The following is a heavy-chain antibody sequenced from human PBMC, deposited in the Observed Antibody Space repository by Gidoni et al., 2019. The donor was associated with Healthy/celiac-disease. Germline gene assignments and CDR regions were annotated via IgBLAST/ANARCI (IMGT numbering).Heavy chain of an antibody. CDR1: GLTFSSYA. J-gene: IGHJ4*02. V-gene: IGHV3-30-3*01. CDR2: ISYDGSNK. Sequence: QVQLVASGGGVVPPGGSLRLSCAASGLTFSSYAMHWVRQAPGKGLEWVAVISYDGSNKYYADSVKGRFTISRDNSKNTLYLQMNSLRAEDTAVYYCARSAGGAYSSGWSEFDYWGQGTLVTVSS. CDR3: ARSAGGAYSSGWSEFDY. D-gene: IGHD6-19*01.